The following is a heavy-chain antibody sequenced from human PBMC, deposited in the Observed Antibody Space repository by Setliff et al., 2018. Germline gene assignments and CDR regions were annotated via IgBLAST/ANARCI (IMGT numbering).Heavy chain of an antibody. D-gene: IGHD2-15*01. CDR2: ISPYSGNA. J-gene: IGHJ5*02. V-gene: IGHV1-18*01. CDR1: GYTFTDYG. CDR3: EGLVRHCTRISCQRTSEADL. Sequence: GASVKVSCKASGYTFTDYGVTWVRQAPGQGLEWVGWISPYSGNAYYAPKFQGRVIMTTDTSTTTAYMDLRSLRPDDTAVYYCEGLVRHCTRISCQRTSEADLWGQGTQVTVSS.